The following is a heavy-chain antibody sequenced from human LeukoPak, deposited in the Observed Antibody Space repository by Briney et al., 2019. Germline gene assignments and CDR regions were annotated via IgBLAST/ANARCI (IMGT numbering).Heavy chain of an antibody. CDR2: INPNSGGT. D-gene: IGHD2-21*01. V-gene: IGHV1-2*02. Sequence: GASVMVSCMASGYTFTCYYMHWVRQAPGHGLEWIGWINPNSGGTNYAQKFQGRVTMTRDTSISTAYMELSRLRSDDTAVHYCARKMIGIAVLVYWGQGTLVTVSS. CDR3: ARKMIGIAVLVY. CDR1: GYTFTCYY. J-gene: IGHJ4*02.